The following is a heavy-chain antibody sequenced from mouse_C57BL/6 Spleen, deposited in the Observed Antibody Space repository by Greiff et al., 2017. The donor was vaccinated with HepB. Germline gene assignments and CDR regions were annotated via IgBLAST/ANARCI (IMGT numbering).Heavy chain of an antibody. V-gene: IGHV1-78*01. Sequence: VQRVESDAELVKPGASVKISCKVSGYTFTDHTIHWMKQRPEQGLEWIGYIYPRDGSTKYNEKFKGKATLTADKSSSTAYMQLNSLTSEDSAVYFCARAGKTAQATYAYWGQGTLVTVSA. CDR3: ARAGKTAQATYAY. D-gene: IGHD3-2*02. CDR1: GYTFTDHT. CDR2: IYPRDGST. J-gene: IGHJ3*01.